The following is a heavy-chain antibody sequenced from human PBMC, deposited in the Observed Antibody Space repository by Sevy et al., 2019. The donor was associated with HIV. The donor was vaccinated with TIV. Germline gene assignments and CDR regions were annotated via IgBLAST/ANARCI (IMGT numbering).Heavy chain of an antibody. CDR2: IVWDGGST. V-gene: IGHV3-43*01. J-gene: IGHJ4*02. CDR3: AKDMGSGSYTNFDY. Sequence: GESLKISCAASGFTFDDYTMHWVRQAPGKGLEWVCLIVWDGGSTYYADSVKGRFTISRVNSKNSLYLQMNSLRTEDTALYYCAKDMGSGSYTNFDYWGQGTLVTVSS. CDR1: GFTFDDYT. D-gene: IGHD1-26*01.